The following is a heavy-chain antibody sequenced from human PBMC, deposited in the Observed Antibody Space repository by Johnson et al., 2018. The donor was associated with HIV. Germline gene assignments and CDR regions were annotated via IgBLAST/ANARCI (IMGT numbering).Heavy chain of an antibody. CDR1: GITVGTNY. CDR2: IFSVGDV. V-gene: IGHV3-66*02. D-gene: IGHD6-19*01. J-gene: IGHJ3*02. CDR3: ARGGAVAGTRDAFDI. Sequence: VQLVESGGGLVQPGGSLRLSCAASGITVGTNYMSWVRQAPGKGLEWVSVIFSVGDVYYADSVKGRFTISRDNSKNMVYLQMNSLRPEDTAVYYCARGGAVAGTRDAFDIWGQGTMVTVSS.